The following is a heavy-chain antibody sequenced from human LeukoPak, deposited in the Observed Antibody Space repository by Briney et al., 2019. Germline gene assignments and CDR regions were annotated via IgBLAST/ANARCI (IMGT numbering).Heavy chain of an antibody. D-gene: IGHD3-9*01. CDR1: GFTFSSYW. CDR3: ERRSAATGAFDI. Sequence: GGSLRLSCAASGFTFSSYWMNWVRQAPGRGLVWVSRIKSDGSTTDYADAVKRRFTISRDNAKKALYLQMNSLRADDTAVYYCERRSAATGAFDIWGQGTMVTVSP. V-gene: IGHV3-74*01. J-gene: IGHJ3*02. CDR2: IKSDGSTT.